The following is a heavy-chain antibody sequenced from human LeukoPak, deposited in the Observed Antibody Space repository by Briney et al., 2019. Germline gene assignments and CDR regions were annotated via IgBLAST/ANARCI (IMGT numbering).Heavy chain of an antibody. J-gene: IGHJ4*02. V-gene: IGHV4-34*01. CDR1: GGSFSGYY. CDR2: INHSGST. D-gene: IGHD2-2*02. CDR3: ARDCSSTSCYTEGFDY. Sequence: SETLSITCAVYGGSFSGYYWSWIRQPPGKGLEWIGEINHSGSTNYNPSLKSRVTISVDTSKNQFSLKLSSVTAADTAVYYCARDCSSTSCYTEGFDYWGQGTLVTVSS.